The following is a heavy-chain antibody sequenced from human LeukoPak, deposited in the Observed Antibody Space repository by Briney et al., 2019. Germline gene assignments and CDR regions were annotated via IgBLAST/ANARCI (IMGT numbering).Heavy chain of an antibody. Sequence: PGGSLRLSCAASGFTFDDYGMSWVRQAPGKGLEWVSGINWNGGSTGYADSVKGRFTISRDNAKNSLYLQMNSLRAEDTALYYCARDQWYYDSSGPISFYYWGQGTLVTVSS. D-gene: IGHD3-22*01. J-gene: IGHJ4*02. CDR2: INWNGGST. V-gene: IGHV3-20*04. CDR3: ARDQWYYDSSGPISFYY. CDR1: GFTFDDYG.